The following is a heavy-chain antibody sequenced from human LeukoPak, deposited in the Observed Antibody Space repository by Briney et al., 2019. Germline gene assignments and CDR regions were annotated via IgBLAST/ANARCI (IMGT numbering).Heavy chain of an antibody. CDR1: GGTFSSYA. V-gene: IGHV1-18*01. Sequence: ASVKVSCKASGGTFSSYAISWVRQAPGQGLEWMGWISAYNGNTNYAQKLQGRVTMTTDTSTSTAYMELRSLRSDDTAVYYCARISSGWYANWFDPWGQGTLVTVSS. CDR2: ISAYNGNT. D-gene: IGHD6-19*01. CDR3: ARISSGWYANWFDP. J-gene: IGHJ5*02.